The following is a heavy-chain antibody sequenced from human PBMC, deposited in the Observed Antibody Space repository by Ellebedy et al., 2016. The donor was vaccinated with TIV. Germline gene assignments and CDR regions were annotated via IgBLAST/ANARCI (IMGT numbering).Heavy chain of an antibody. CDR1: GFTFRASW. J-gene: IGHJ3*02. CDR3: ATDKVCFTFDI. Sequence: GESLKISCAASGFTFRASWMTWVRQAPGQGLEWVANINQDGRTTNYVDSVKGRFTISRDNAKNSLYLQLNSLRVDDTAMYYCATDKVCFTFDIWGRGTMVTVSS. V-gene: IGHV3-7*01. D-gene: IGHD3-16*01. CDR2: INQDGRTT.